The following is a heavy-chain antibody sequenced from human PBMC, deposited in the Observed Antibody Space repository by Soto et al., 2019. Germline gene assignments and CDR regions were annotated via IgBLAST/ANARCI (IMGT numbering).Heavy chain of an antibody. CDR1: GFTVSSNY. CDR3: ARDRVESGYPEHFQH. J-gene: IGHJ1*01. V-gene: IGHV3-53*01. CDR2: IYSGGST. Sequence: EVQLVESGGGLIQPGGSLRLSCAASGFTVSSNYMSWVRQAPGKGLEWVSVIYSGGSTYYADSVKGRFTISRDNSKNTLYLHMNSLRAEDTAVYYCARDRVESGYPEHFQHWGQGTLVTVSS. D-gene: IGHD3-22*01.